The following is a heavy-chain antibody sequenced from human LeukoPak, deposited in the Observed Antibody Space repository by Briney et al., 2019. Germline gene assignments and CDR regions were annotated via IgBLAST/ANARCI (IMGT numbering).Heavy chain of an antibody. V-gene: IGHV1-8*01. D-gene: IGHD3-10*01. CDR3: ARGLQSGSENY. Sequence: WMGWMNPNSGNTGYAQKFQGRVTMTRNTSISTAYMELSSLRSEDTAVYYCARGLQSGSENYWGQGTLVTVSS. J-gene: IGHJ4*02. CDR2: MNPNSGNT.